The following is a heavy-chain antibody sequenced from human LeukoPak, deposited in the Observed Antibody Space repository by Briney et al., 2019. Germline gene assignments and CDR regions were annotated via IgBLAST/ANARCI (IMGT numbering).Heavy chain of an antibody. D-gene: IGHD2-15*01. CDR3: ACPNSYCCGGSCYDY. Sequence: SETLSLTCTVSGGPFSSSSYYWGWIRQPPGKGLEWIGSIYYSGSTYYNPSLKSRITISVDTSKNQFSLKLSSVTAADTAVYYCACPNSYCCGGSCYDYWVQGTLVTVSS. CDR2: IYYSGST. V-gene: IGHV4-39*01. CDR1: GGPFSSSSYY. J-gene: IGHJ4*02.